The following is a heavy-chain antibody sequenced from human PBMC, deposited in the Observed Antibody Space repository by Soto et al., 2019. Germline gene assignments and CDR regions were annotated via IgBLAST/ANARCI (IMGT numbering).Heavy chain of an antibody. CDR2: IYYSGST. D-gene: IGHD6-13*01. V-gene: IGHV4-39*01. J-gene: IGHJ6*02. Sequence: SWTLSLTCTVSGGSISSSSYYWFWIRHPPGKGLEWIGSIYYSGSTYYNPSLKSRVIISVDTSKNQFSLKLSSVTAADTAVYYCARTTAHSSSWSYYYYGMDVWGQGTTVTVSS. CDR3: ARTTAHSSSWSYYYYGMDV. CDR1: GGSISSSSYY.